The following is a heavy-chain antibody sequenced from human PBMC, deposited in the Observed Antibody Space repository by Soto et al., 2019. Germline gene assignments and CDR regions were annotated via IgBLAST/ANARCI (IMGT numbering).Heavy chain of an antibody. D-gene: IGHD2-21*02. J-gene: IGHJ4*02. Sequence: SETMSLTCTVCDGSICCYSWSWNRQPPGKGLEWIGYIYYSASTNYSPPLKSRVTISVDTSKNQFSLNLSSVTAADTAVYYCARHLPYCGGDCYSLDYWGQGTLVTVSS. CDR3: ARHLPYCGGDCYSLDY. V-gene: IGHV4-59*08. CDR2: IYYSAST. CDR1: DGSICCYS.